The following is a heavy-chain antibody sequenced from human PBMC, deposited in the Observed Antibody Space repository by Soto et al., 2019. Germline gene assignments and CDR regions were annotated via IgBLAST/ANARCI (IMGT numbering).Heavy chain of an antibody. V-gene: IGHV1-69*01. CDR2: IIPLFGTP. D-gene: IGHD3-10*01. Sequence: QVQLVQSGAEVKKPGSSVKVSCKASGGIFSTYAISWLRQAAGQGLEWMAGIIPLFGTPNYAQRFQGRVTITADESTSTAYMELSRLRSEDTAVYYCARDRDDYGSGNYYNRIDFWGQGTLVTVSS. J-gene: IGHJ4*02. CDR3: ARDRDDYGSGNYYNRIDF. CDR1: GGIFSTYA.